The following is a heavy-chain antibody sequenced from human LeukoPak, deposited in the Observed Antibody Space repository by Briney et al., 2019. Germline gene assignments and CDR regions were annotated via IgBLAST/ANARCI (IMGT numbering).Heavy chain of an antibody. D-gene: IGHD3-22*01. V-gene: IGHV3-23*01. J-gene: IGHJ1*01. Sequence: GGSLRLSCAASGFTFSSYAMSWVRQAPGKRPEGVSTIRSSCASTYYADSVKGRFTSSRDNSKITLYLQMNSLRAEDTAVYYCTKDITVQIWLLGFNSWGQGTLVTVAS. CDR2: IRSSCAST. CDR1: GFTFSSYA. CDR3: TKDITVQIWLLGFNS.